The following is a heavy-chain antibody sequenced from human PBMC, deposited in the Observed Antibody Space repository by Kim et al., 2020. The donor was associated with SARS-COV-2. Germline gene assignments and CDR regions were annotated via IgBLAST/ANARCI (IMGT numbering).Heavy chain of an antibody. CDR2: ISSSGSTI. Sequence: GGSLRLSCAASGFTFSSYEMNWVRQAPGKGLEWVSYISSSGSTIYYADSVKDRFTISRDNAKNSLYLQMNSLRAEDTAVYYCARRYYDILTGYSEAFDIWGQGTIVTVSS. J-gene: IGHJ3*02. CDR1: GFTFSSYE. V-gene: IGHV3-48*03. CDR3: ARRYYDILTGYSEAFDI. D-gene: IGHD3-9*01.